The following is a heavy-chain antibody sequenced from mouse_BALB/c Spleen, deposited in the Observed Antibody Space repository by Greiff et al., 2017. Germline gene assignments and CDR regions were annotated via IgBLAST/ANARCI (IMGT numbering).Heavy chain of an antibody. Sequence: EVMLVESGGGLVQPGGSLRLSCATSGFTFTDYYMSWVRQPPGKALEWLGFIRNKANGYTTEYSASVKGRFTISRDNSQSILYLQMNTLRAEDSATYYCARAPYGPLYYYAMDYWGQGTSVTVSS. CDR2: IRNKANGYTT. CDR3: ARAPYGPLYYYAMDY. V-gene: IGHV7-3*02. J-gene: IGHJ4*01. D-gene: IGHD1-1*02. CDR1: GFTFTDYY.